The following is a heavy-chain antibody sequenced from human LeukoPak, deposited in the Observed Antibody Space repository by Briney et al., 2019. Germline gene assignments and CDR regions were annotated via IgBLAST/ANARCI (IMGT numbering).Heavy chain of an antibody. Sequence: GASVKASCKASGYPFSSYGITWVRQAPGQGLEWVGWISAYNGNTQYGQNVQGRVTMTTETSTSTAYMELRNLRSDDTAVYFCASGAYYPFDFWGQGTLVTVSS. CDR1: GYPFSSYG. D-gene: IGHD1-26*01. J-gene: IGHJ4*02. CDR3: ASGAYYPFDF. V-gene: IGHV1-18*01. CDR2: ISAYNGNT.